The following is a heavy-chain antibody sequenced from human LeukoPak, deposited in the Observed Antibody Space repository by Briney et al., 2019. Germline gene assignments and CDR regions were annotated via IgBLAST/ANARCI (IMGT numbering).Heavy chain of an antibody. CDR3: ARAVYYGSGSYYNGNDAFDI. CDR1: GGSISSYY. D-gene: IGHD3-10*01. J-gene: IGHJ3*02. Sequence: TSETLSLTCTGSGGSISSYYWSWIRQPPGKGLEWIGYIYYSGSTNYNPSLKSRVTISVDTSKNQFSLKLSSVTAADTAVYYCARAVYYGSGSYYNGNDAFDIWGQGTMVTVSS. CDR2: IYYSGST. V-gene: IGHV4-59*01.